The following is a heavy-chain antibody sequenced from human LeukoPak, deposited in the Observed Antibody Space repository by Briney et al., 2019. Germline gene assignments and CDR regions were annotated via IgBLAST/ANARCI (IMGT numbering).Heavy chain of an antibody. V-gene: IGHV3-30*04. D-gene: IGHD2-15*01. CDR2: ISYDGSNK. J-gene: IGHJ4*02. CDR1: GFTFSSYA. CDR3: ARGGYCSGGSCFWSVSSFDY. Sequence: GGSLRLSCAASGFTFSSYAMHWVRQAPGKGLEWVAVISYDGSNKYYADSVKGRFTISRDNSKNTLYLQMNSLRAEDTAVYYCARGGYCSGGSCFWSVSSFDYWGQGTLVTVSS.